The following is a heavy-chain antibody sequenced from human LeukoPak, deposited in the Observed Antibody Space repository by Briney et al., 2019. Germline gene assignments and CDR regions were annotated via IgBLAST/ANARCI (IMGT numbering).Heavy chain of an antibody. D-gene: IGHD2-2*01. CDR2: IRSRANSYAT. CDR1: AFTFSGSD. V-gene: IGHV3-73*01. J-gene: IGHJ4*02. Sequence: GGSLTLSCAASAFTFSGSDMHWVRQASGKGLEWVGRIRSRANSYATAYAASVTGRFTISRDDSKNTAYLQMNSLRAEDTAVYYCARDPKYCSSTSCYDYWGQGTLVTVSS. CDR3: ARDPKYCSSTSCYDY.